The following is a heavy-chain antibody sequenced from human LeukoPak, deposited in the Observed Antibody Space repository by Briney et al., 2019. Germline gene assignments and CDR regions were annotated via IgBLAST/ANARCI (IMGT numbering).Heavy chain of an antibody. CDR2: ISGSGGST. CDR3: AKSRLPLMAYADFDY. Sequence: GGSLRLSCAASGFTFSSYAMSWVRQAPGKGLEWVSAISGSGGSTYYADSVKGRFTISRDNSKNTLYLQMNSLRAEDTAVYYCAKSRLPLMAYADFDYWGQGTLVTVSS. CDR1: GFTFSSYA. V-gene: IGHV3-23*01. J-gene: IGHJ4*02. D-gene: IGHD2-8*01.